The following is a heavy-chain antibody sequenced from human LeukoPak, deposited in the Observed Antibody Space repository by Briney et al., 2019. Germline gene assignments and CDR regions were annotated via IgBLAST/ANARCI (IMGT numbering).Heavy chain of an antibody. CDR2: IYYSGST. CDR3: ASLLTEYSSSSGDY. V-gene: IGHV4-39*01. D-gene: IGHD6-6*01. CDR1: GGSIRSSSYC. J-gene: IGHJ4*02. Sequence: LSETLSLTCTVSGGSIRSSSYCWGWNRQPPGKGLDWIGSIYYSGSTYYNPSLKSRVTISVDTSKNQFSLKLSSVTAADTAVYYCASLLTEYSSSSGDYWGRGTLVTVSS.